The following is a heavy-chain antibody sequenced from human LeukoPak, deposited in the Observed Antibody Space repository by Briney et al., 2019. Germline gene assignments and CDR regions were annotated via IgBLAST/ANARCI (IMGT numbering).Heavy chain of an antibody. J-gene: IGHJ4*02. CDR3: ATGYEPHPDY. V-gene: IGHV1-18*01. Sequence: GASVKVSCKASGYTFNTQGITWVRQAPGQGLEYMGWIKPNFETTNYAQTFQGIFTMTTDTATNTAYMELRSLRSDDTAMYYCATGYEPHPDYWGQGTLVTVSS. CDR1: GYTFNTQG. D-gene: IGHD3-16*01. CDR2: IKPNFETT.